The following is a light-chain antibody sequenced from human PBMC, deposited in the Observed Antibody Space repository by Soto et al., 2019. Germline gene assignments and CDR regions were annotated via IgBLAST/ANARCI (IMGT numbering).Light chain of an antibody. CDR1: QSISIY. CDR2: DAS. Sequence: EIVLTQSPATLSLSPVERATLSCRASQSISIYLAWYQQKPGQAPRLLISDASNRATGIPARFSGSGSGTDFTLTISCLQSEDFATYYCQQYYSYPMITFGQGTRLEIK. CDR3: QQYYSYPMIT. J-gene: IGKJ5*01. V-gene: IGKV3-11*01.